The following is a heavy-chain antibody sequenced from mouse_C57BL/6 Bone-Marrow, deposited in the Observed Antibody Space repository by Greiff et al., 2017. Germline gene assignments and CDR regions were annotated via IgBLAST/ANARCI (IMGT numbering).Heavy chain of an antibody. CDR2: IHPNSGST. Sequence: QVQLKQPGAELVKPGASVKLSCKASGYTFTSYWMHWVKQRPGQGLEWIGMIHPNSGSTNYNEKFKSKATLTVDKSSSTAYMQLSSLTSEDSAVYYCARGRYYGSSLWSFDVWGTGTTVTVSS. J-gene: IGHJ1*03. CDR3: ARGRYYGSSLWSFDV. CDR1: GYTFTSYW. V-gene: IGHV1-64*01. D-gene: IGHD1-1*01.